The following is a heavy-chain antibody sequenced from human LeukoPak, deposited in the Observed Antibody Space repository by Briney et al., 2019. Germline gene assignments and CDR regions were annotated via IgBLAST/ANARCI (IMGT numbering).Heavy chain of an antibody. Sequence: PGGSLRLSYAASGFTFSSYAMSWVRQAPEKGLEWVSAISGSGGSTYYADSVKGRFTISRDNSKNTLYLQMNSLRAEDTAVYYCAIGSSGWSDDAFDIWGQGTMVTVSS. CDR1: GFTFSSYA. V-gene: IGHV3-23*01. CDR2: ISGSGGST. CDR3: AIGSSGWSDDAFDI. J-gene: IGHJ3*02. D-gene: IGHD6-19*01.